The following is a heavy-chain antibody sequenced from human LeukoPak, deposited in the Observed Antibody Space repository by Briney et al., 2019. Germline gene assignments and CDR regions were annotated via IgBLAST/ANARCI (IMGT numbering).Heavy chain of an antibody. Sequence: GGSLRLSCAASGFTFSSYSMNWVRQAPGKGLEWVSSISSSSSYIYYADSVKGRFTISRDNAKNSLYLQMNSLRAEDTAVYYCARKEAYCGGDCYSGRGPFDPWGQGTLATVSS. J-gene: IGHJ5*02. V-gene: IGHV3-21*01. CDR3: ARKEAYCGGDCYSGRGPFDP. CDR1: GFTFSSYS. D-gene: IGHD2-21*01. CDR2: ISSSSSYI.